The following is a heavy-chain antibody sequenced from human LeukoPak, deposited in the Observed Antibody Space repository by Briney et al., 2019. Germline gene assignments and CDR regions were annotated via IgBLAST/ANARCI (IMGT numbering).Heavy chain of an antibody. Sequence: SVKVSCKASGGTFSSYAISWVRQAPGQGLEWMGGIIPIFGTANYAQKFQGRVTMTRDTSTSTVYMELSSLRSEDTAVYYCARDYSNYYDYWGQGTLVTVSS. CDR3: ARDYSNYYDY. D-gene: IGHD4-11*01. CDR1: GGTFSSYA. J-gene: IGHJ4*02. CDR2: IIPIFGTA. V-gene: IGHV1-69*05.